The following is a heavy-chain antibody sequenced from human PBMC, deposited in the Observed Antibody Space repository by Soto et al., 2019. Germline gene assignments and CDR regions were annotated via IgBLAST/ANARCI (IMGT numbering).Heavy chain of an antibody. J-gene: IGHJ4*02. CDR2: ISESGGTT. CDR3: AKQVATGTALYDY. CDR1: GFTFRSYA. V-gene: IGHV3-23*01. D-gene: IGHD6-13*01. Sequence: EVQLLESGGDLVQPGGSLRLPCAASGFTFRSYAMGWARQAPGKGLEWVSVISESGGTTYYADSVKGRFTISRDNSKNTLYLEMHSLRAEDTAIYYCAKQVATGTALYDYWGQGSLVTVSS.